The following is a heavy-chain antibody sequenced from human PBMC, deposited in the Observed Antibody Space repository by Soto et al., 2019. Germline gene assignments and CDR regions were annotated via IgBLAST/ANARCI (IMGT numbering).Heavy chain of an antibody. J-gene: IGHJ4*02. V-gene: IGHV3-43*01. CDR3: AKDSGYNSPYYIDY. Sequence: EVQLVESGGVVIQPGGSLRLSCAASGFTFDNYIMYWVRQVPGKGLEWVSLISWDGGTTYYADSVKGRFTISRDNSKNSLYLQMNSLRTEDTALYYCAKDSGYNSPYYIDYWGQGNLVTVSS. CDR1: GFTFDNYI. CDR2: ISWDGGTT. D-gene: IGHD5-12*01.